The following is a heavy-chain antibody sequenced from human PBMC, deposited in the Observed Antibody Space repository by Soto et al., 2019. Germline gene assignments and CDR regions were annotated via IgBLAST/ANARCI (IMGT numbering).Heavy chain of an antibody. CDR1: GYSFTSYW. V-gene: IGHV5-10-1*01. D-gene: IGHD6-19*01. CDR2: IDPSDSYT. J-gene: IGHJ6*02. Sequence: PGESLKISCNGSGYSFTSYWISWVRQMPGKGLEWMGRIDPSDSYTNYSPSFQGHVTISADKSISTAYLQWSSLKASDTAMYYCARQGIAVAGQYYYYGMDVWGQGTTVTVSS. CDR3: ARQGIAVAGQYYYYGMDV.